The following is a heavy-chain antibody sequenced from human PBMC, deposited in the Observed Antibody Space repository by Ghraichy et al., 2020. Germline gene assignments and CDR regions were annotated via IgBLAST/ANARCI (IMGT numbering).Heavy chain of an antibody. V-gene: IGHV3-64D*06. D-gene: IGHD2-15*01. Sequence: GGSLRLSCSASGFTFSNYAMHWVSQAPGKGLEYVSAISSNGGSTYYADSVKGRFTISRDNSKNTLYLQMSSLRAEDTAVYYCVKSPLGYCSGGSCYRYYFGYWGQGTLVPVSS. CDR3: VKSPLGYCSGGSCYRYYFGY. CDR1: GFTFSNYA. J-gene: IGHJ4*02. CDR2: ISSNGGST.